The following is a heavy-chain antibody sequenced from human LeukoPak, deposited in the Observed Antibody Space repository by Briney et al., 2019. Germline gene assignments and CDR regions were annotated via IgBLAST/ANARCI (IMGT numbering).Heavy chain of an antibody. CDR2: IKPDGSEK. D-gene: IGHD1-26*01. CDR1: GFTFSSSW. J-gene: IGHJ4*02. Sequence: GGSLRLSCAASGFTFSSSWMSWVRQAPGKGLEWVTNIKPDGSEKYYVDSVKGRFTISRYNAKNSLYLQMNSLRAEDTALYYCARDTVGVTDYWGQGTPVTLSS. V-gene: IGHV3-7*01. CDR3: ARDTVGVTDY.